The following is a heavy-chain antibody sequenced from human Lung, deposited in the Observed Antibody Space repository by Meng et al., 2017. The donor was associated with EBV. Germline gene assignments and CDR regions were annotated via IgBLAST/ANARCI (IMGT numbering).Heavy chain of an antibody. CDR2: INHSGST. Sequence: QVELKEWGAGMLKALETLFPTGACFGGSFSGYYWSCIRQPPGKGLEWIGEINHSGSTNYNQSLKSRVTISVDTSKNQFSLKLSSVTAADTAVYYCARAGYHRPASEYWGQGTLVTVSS. D-gene: IGHD2-15*01. CDR3: ARAGYHRPASEY. CDR1: GGSFSGYY. V-gene: IGHV4-34*01. J-gene: IGHJ4*02.